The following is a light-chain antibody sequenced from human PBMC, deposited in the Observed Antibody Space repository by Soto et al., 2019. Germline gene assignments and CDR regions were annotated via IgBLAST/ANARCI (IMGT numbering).Light chain of an antibody. CDR1: QSVSNNY. CDR3: QQYGSSPPYT. V-gene: IGKV3-20*01. Sequence: EVVLTQSPGTLSLSPGERATLSCRASQSVSNNYFAWYQQKPGQAPRLLIFGSSDRATGIPDRYSGSGSGTHFTLTISRLEPEDFAVYYCQQYGSSPPYTFGQGTKLVIK. CDR2: GSS. J-gene: IGKJ2*01.